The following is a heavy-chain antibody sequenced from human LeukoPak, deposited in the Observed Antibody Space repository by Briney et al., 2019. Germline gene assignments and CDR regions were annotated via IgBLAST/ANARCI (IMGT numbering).Heavy chain of an antibody. D-gene: IGHD5-12*01. CDR3: ARGQYGGSHYFDY. V-gene: IGHV3-53*01. Sequence: GGSLRLSCAASGFSVSTNYMNWARQAPGKGLEWVSVIHSDDSTYYADSVKGRFTISRDYSKNTLYVQMNSLRAEDTAVYYCARGQYGGSHYFDYWGQGTLVTVSS. J-gene: IGHJ4*02. CDR2: IHSDDST. CDR1: GFSVSTNY.